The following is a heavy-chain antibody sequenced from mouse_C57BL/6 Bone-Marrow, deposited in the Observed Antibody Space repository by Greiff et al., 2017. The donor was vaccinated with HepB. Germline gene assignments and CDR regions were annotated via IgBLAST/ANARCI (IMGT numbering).Heavy chain of an antibody. D-gene: IGHD3-2*02. Sequence: VQLKQSGPGLVKPSQTVFLTCTVTGISITTGNYRWSWIRQFPGNKLEWIGYIYYSGTITYNPSLTSRTTITRDTPKNQFFLEMNSLTAEDTATYYCARGDSSGDFDYWGQGTTLTVSS. J-gene: IGHJ2*01. CDR3: ARGDSSGDFDY. CDR2: IYYSGTI. CDR1: GISITTGNYR. V-gene: IGHV3-5*01.